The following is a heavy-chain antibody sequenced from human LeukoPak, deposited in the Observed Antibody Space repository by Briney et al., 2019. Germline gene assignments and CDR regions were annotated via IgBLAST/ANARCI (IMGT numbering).Heavy chain of an antibody. CDR1: GFTFSTYG. J-gene: IGHJ3*01. Sequence: HPGGSLRLSCAASGFTFSTYGMHWVRQAPGKGLEWVAVISYDGSNKYYADSVKGRFTISRDNAKNSLYLQMNSLGAEDSAVYYCARDSLHPRRLSDAFDVWGQGTMVTVSS. CDR3: ARDSLHPRRLSDAFDV. V-gene: IGHV3-30*03. D-gene: IGHD3-16*02. CDR2: ISYDGSNK.